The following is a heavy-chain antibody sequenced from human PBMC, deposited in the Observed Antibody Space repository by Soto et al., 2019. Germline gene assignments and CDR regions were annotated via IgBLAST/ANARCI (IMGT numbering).Heavy chain of an antibody. D-gene: IGHD4-17*01. CDR1: GYTFTSYY. CDR3: ARSTPYGDYYHSYGVWFDP. J-gene: IGHJ5*02. CDR2: INPSGGST. V-gene: IGHV1-46*03. Sequence: ASVKVSCKASGYTFTSYYMHWVRQAPGQGLEWMGIINPSGGSTSYAQKFQGRVTMTRDTSTSTVYMELSSLRSEDTAVYYCARSTPYGDYYHSYGVWFDPWGQGTLVTVSS.